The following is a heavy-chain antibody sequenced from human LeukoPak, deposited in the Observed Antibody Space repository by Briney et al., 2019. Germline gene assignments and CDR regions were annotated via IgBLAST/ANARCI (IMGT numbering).Heavy chain of an antibody. CDR1: GYTFTSYG. Sequence: AASVKLSCKASGYTFTSYGITWVRQAPGQGLEWMGWISAHNGKTNYAQKSQGRVTMTTDTYTRTAYMELRSLRSDDTAVYYCARGDVVVSAAVRFDPWGQGTLVTVSS. CDR3: ARGDVVVSAAVRFDP. CDR2: ISAHNGKT. D-gene: IGHD2-2*01. V-gene: IGHV1-18*01. J-gene: IGHJ5*02.